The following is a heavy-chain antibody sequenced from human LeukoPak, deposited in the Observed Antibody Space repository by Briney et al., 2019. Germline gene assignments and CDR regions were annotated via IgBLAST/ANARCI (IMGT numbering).Heavy chain of an antibody. D-gene: IGHD3-9*01. CDR1: GFSFNIYA. CDR2: IKSKTDGGTT. J-gene: IGHJ5*02. CDR3: TTVLFTHDILTGYCSP. Sequence: GGSLRLSCAASGFSFNIYAMSWVRQAPGKGLEWVGRIKSKTDGGTTVYADPVKDRFTISRDDSKDTLYLQMNSLKTEDTAVYYCTTVLFTHDILTGYCSPWGQGTLVTVSS. V-gene: IGHV3-15*01.